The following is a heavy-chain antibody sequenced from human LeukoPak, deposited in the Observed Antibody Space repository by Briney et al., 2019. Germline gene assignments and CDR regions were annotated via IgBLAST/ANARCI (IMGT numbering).Heavy chain of an antibody. CDR3: AKDRRSGYLYYYYGMDV. Sequence: QPGGSLRLSCAASGFTFSTYAMTWVRQAPGKGLEWVSAISGSGGSTYYADSVKGRFTISRDSSKNTLYLQLNSLRAEDTAVYYCAKDRRSGYLYYYYGMDVWGQGTKVTVSS. CDR2: ISGSGGST. CDR1: GFTFSTYA. D-gene: IGHD3-22*01. J-gene: IGHJ6*02. V-gene: IGHV3-23*01.